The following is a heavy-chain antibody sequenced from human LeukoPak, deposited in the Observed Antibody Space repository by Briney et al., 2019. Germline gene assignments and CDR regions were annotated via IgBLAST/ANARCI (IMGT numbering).Heavy chain of an antibody. CDR3: ARGEYSYGPYYMDV. D-gene: IGHD5-18*01. CDR2: IYYSGST. V-gene: IGHV4-59*01. Sequence: SETLSLTCTVSGGSISSYYWSWIRRPPGKGLEWIGYIYYSGSTNYNPSLKSRVTISVDTSKNQFSLKLSSVTAADTAVYYCARGEYSYGPYYMDVWGKGTTVTVSS. CDR1: GGSISSYY. J-gene: IGHJ6*03.